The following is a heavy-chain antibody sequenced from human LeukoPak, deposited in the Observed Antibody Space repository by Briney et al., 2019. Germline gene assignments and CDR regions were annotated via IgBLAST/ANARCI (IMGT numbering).Heavy chain of an antibody. CDR1: GHRFTSYW. CDR3: AQSRITGTTDWFDP. J-gene: IGHJ5*02. CDR2: IDPSDSYT. D-gene: IGHD1-7*01. Sequence: GESLRISCKGSGHRFTSYWISWVRQVPGKGLEWMGRIDPSDSYTNYSPSFQGHVTISADKSISTAYLQWSSLKASDNAMYYCAQSRITGTTDWFDPWGQGTLVTVSS. V-gene: IGHV5-10-1*01.